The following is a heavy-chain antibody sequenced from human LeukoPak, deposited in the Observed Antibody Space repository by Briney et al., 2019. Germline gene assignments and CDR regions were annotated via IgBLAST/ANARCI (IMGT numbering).Heavy chain of an antibody. J-gene: IGHJ5*02. CDR2: IYYSGST. Sequence: SETLSLTCTVSGGSISSSSYYWGWIRQPPGKGLEWIGSIYYSGSTYYNPSLKSRVTISVDTSKNQFSLKLSSVTAADTAVYYCARHLYDSSGSGGSHNWFDPWGQGTLVIVSS. D-gene: IGHD3-22*01. CDR1: GGSISSSSYY. V-gene: IGHV4-39*01. CDR3: ARHLYDSSGSGGSHNWFDP.